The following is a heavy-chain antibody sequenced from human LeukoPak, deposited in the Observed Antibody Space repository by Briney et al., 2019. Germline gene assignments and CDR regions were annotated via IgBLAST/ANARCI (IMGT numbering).Heavy chain of an antibody. D-gene: IGHD3-22*01. J-gene: IGHJ3*02. V-gene: IGHV3-66*01. CDR3: ARDGHYYDSSGYPELDTFDI. Sequence: GGSLRLSCAASGFTVSSNYMSWVRQAPGKGLEWVSVISSGGSTDYADSVKGRFTISRDNSKNTLYLQMNSLRVEDTAVYYCARDGHYYDSSGYPELDTFDIWGQGTMVTVSS. CDR2: ISSGGST. CDR1: GFTVSSNY.